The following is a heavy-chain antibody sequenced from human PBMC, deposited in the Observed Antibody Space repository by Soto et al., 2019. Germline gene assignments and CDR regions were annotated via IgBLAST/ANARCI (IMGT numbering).Heavy chain of an antibody. CDR1: EVTFSNSA. CDR2: ISSNGGST. V-gene: IGHV3-64*02. D-gene: IGHD1-26*01. Sequence: GGSLGLSCVAAEVTFSNSAMYWVRQAPGKGLECVSSISSNGGSTYYADSVKGSFTIARENPKNTLYLQMGSLRADDMAVSYCATVGNHGNFDDWGQGTLVTVSS. CDR3: ATVGNHGNFDD. J-gene: IGHJ4*02.